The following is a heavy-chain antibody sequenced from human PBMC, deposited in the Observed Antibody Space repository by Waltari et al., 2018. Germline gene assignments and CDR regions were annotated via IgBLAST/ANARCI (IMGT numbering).Heavy chain of an antibody. CDR3: ARVGAGYFDL. D-gene: IGHD6-19*01. CDR2: IYYSGST. V-gene: IGHV4-59*11. Sequence: QVQLQESGPGLVKPSETLSLTCTVSGGSISSHYWSWIRQPPGKGLEWIGYIYYSGSTNYNPSLKSRVTISVDTSKNQFSLKLSSVTAADTAVYYCARVGAGYFDLWGRGTLVTVSS. CDR1: GGSISSHY. J-gene: IGHJ2*01.